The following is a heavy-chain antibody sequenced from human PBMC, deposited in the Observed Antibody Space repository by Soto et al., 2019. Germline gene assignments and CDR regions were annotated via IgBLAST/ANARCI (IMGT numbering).Heavy chain of an antibody. CDR1: GYSFTSYW. CDR3: ARLGLRVHYYYGMDV. Sequence: GEALKISGKGSGYSFTSYWSGWVRQMPGKGLEWMGIIYPGDSDTRYSPSFQGQVTISADKSISTAYLQWSSLKASDTAMYYCARLGLRVHYYYGMDVWGQGTTVTVSS. V-gene: IGHV5-51*01. CDR2: IYPGDSDT. J-gene: IGHJ6*02.